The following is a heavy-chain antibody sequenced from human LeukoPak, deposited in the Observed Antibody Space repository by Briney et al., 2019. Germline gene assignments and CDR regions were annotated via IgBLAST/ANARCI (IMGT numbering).Heavy chain of an antibody. CDR1: GFTFDDHA. J-gene: IGHJ3*02. V-gene: IGHV3-20*04. CDR2: INWNGGST. Sequence: GGSLRLSCEVSGFTFDDHAINWVRQAPGKGLEWVANINWNGGSTGYGDSVKGRFTISRDNTKNSVFLQMHSLRGDDTALYYCARVMLLEDAFDIWGQGTMVIVSS. D-gene: IGHD3-10*02. CDR3: ARVMLLEDAFDI.